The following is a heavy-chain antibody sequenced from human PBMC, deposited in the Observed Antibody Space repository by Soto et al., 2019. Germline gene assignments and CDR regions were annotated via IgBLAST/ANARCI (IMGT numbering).Heavy chain of an antibody. D-gene: IGHD4-17*01. CDR3: ARQFSVYGDYGRDFDF. J-gene: IGHJ4*02. Sequence: QLQLQESGPGLVKPSETLSLTCTVSGGSISSSGYYWGWIRQPPGKGLEWIGTIYYSGSTYYNPSLKSRVTISVDTSKNQFSLTLSSVTAADTAVYYCARQFSVYGDYGRDFDFWGQGTLVTVSS. CDR1: GGSISSSGYY. V-gene: IGHV4-39*01. CDR2: IYYSGST.